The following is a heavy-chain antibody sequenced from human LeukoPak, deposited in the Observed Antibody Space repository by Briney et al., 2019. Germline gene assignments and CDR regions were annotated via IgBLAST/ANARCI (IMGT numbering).Heavy chain of an antibody. V-gene: IGHV5-51*01. J-gene: IGHJ4*02. CDR2: IYPGDSET. Sequence: GESLKISCKGSGYSFTSYWIGWVRQMPGKGLEWMGIIYPGDSETRYTPSFQGQVTISADKSLSTASLQWSSLKASDTAMYYCARGSGSYHTAYMNWGQGSPVTVSS. D-gene: IGHD1-26*01. CDR3: ARGSGSYHTAYMN. CDR1: GYSFTSYW.